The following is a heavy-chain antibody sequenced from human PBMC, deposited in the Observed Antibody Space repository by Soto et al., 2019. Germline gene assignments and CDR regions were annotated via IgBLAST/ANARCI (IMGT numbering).Heavy chain of an antibody. CDR1: GGTFSRNA. CDR2: IIPIFGTA. V-gene: IGHV1-69*13. Sequence: GASLKVSCKASGGTFSRNAISGVRQAHGQGLEWMGGIIPIFGTANYAQKFQGRVTITADGSPSTAYMELSSLRSEDTAVYYCARDLYYGSGSYNWFDPWGQGTLVTVSS. CDR3: ARDLYYGSGSYNWFDP. D-gene: IGHD3-10*01. J-gene: IGHJ5*02.